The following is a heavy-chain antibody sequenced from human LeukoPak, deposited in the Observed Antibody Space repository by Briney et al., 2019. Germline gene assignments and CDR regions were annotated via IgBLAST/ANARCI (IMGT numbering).Heavy chain of an antibody. D-gene: IGHD5-12*01. CDR1: GYIFSEYW. V-gene: IGHV5-51*01. J-gene: IGHJ5*02. CDR2: IYPGDSDT. CDR3: ARRGYSGYEGAWFDP. Sequence: GESLKISCKGFGYIFSEYWIGWVRQMPGKSREWMGLIYPGDSDTRYSPSFEGQVTISVDKSISTAYLQWHSLKASDSAMYYCARRGYSGYEGAWFDPWGQGTHVTVSS.